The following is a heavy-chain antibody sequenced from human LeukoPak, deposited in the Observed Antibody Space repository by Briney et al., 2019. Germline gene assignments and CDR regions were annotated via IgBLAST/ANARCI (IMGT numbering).Heavy chain of an antibody. CDR1: GGSISSYY. CDR3: ARDAGPVNFWSGYYPGGGDAFDI. CDR2: IYYSGST. Sequence: SETLSLTCTVSGGSISSYYWSWIRQPPGKGLEWIGYIYYSGSTNYNPSLKSRVTISVDTSKNQFSLKLSSVTAADTAVYYCARDAGPVNFWSGYYPGGGDAFDIWGQGTMVTVSS. J-gene: IGHJ3*02. D-gene: IGHD3-3*01. V-gene: IGHV4-59*01.